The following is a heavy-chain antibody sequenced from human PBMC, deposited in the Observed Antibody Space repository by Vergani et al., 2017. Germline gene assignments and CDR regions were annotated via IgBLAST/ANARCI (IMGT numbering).Heavy chain of an antibody. Sequence: QVQLVESGGGVVQPGRSLRLSCAASGFTFSSYAMHWVRQAPGKGLEWVAVISYDGSNKYYADSVKGRFTISRDNSKNTLYLQMNSLRAEDTAVYYCARDPRVRKRVVVVPAASYYMDVWGKGTTVTVSS. CDR3: ARDPRVRKRVVVVPAASYYMDV. J-gene: IGHJ6*03. D-gene: IGHD2-2*01. CDR2: ISYDGSNK. CDR1: GFTFSSYA. V-gene: IGHV3-30-3*01.